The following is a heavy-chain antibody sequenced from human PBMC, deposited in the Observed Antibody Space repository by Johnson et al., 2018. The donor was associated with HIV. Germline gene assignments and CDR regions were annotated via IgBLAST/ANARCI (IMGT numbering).Heavy chain of an antibody. CDR3: ASLYVFDI. J-gene: IGHJ3*02. Sequence: VQLVESGGGVVQPGRSLRLSCVASRFTFSNYAMSWVRQAPGKGLEWVSGISGSGGSTYHADSVKGRFTISRDNAKNSLYLQMNSLRAEDTAVYYCASLYVFDIWGQGTMVTVSS. V-gene: IGHV3-23*04. CDR1: RFTFSNYA. CDR2: ISGSGGST.